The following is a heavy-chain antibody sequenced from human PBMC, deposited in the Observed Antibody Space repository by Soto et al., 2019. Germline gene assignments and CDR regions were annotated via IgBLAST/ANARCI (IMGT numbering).Heavy chain of an antibody. Sequence: SETLSLTCAVYGGSFSGYYWSWIRQPPGKGLEWIGEINHSGSTNYNPSLKSRVTISVDTSKNQFSLKLSSVTAADTAVYYCARGRGIAARPGVPVGEGIFYYWGQGTLVTVSS. CDR1: GGSFSGYY. V-gene: IGHV4-34*01. CDR3: ARGRGIAARPGVPVGEGIFYY. CDR2: INHSGST. D-gene: IGHD6-6*01. J-gene: IGHJ4*02.